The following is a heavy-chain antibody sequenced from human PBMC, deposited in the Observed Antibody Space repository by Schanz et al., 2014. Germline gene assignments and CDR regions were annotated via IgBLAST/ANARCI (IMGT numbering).Heavy chain of an antibody. J-gene: IGHJ4*02. V-gene: IGHV3-15*01. CDR2: IKSKTDGGTR. D-gene: IGHD3-10*01. Sequence: EVQLVESGGGLVKPGGSLRLSCATSGFTLNNAWMNWVRQAPGKGLQWVARIKSKTDGGTRDYAAPVKGRFTISTDDSKNTVYLQMTSLQTEDTAVYSCTADLWFGAVWGVWWGQGTLVNVSS. CDR1: GFTLNNAW. CDR3: TADLWFGAVWGVW.